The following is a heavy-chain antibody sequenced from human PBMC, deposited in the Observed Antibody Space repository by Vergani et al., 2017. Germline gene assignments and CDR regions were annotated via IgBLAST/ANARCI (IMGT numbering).Heavy chain of an antibody. Sequence: EVQLLESGGGLVQPGESLRLSCAASGFTFSSYAMSWVRQAPGKGLEWVSAISGSGGSTYYADSVKGRFTISSDNSKNTLYLQMNSLRAEDTAVYYCASCGYSGYDSFGYWGQGTLVTVSS. CDR2: ISGSGGST. V-gene: IGHV3-23*01. D-gene: IGHD5-12*01. J-gene: IGHJ4*02. CDR3: ASCGYSGYDSFGY. CDR1: GFTFSSYA.